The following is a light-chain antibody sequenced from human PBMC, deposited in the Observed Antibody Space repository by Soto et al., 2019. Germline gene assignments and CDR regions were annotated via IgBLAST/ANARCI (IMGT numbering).Light chain of an antibody. CDR1: QRVSNH. CDR2: AAS. Sequence: ETVMTQSPVTLSVSPGDTATLSCRASQRVSNHFAWYQQKPGQAPRLLIYAASTRAAGVPVRFSGSGSETEFTLTIRSLQSEDFALYYCHQYNTWPWTFGQGTKVEIK. J-gene: IGKJ1*01. V-gene: IGKV3-15*01. CDR3: HQYNTWPWT.